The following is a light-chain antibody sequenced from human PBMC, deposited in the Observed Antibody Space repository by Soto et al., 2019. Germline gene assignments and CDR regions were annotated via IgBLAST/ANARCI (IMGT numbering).Light chain of an antibody. CDR1: QSISNW. Sequence: DIQMTQSPPTLSASVGDRVTITCRASQSISNWLAWYQLKPGKAPNLLIYQASILESGVPSRFSGSGSGTEFRLTGSSLQPDDFATYYCQQYNSYPRTFGQGTKLEIK. CDR2: QAS. V-gene: IGKV1-5*03. J-gene: IGKJ1*01. CDR3: QQYNSYPRT.